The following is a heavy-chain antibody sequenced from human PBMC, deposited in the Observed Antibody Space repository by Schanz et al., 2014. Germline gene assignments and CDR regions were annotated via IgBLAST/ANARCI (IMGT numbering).Heavy chain of an antibody. CDR1: GFTVSSKY. Sequence: EVQLVESGGGLVQPGGSLRLSCAASGFTVSSKYMNWVRQAPGKGPEWVSVIFGGGSTYYADSVKGRFTISRDNSKNTLSLQMNSLRDEDTAVYYCARTTNPFNFDSWPYLDYWGQGTLVTVSS. V-gene: IGHV3-66*01. CDR2: IFGGGST. CDR3: ARTTNPFNFDSWPYLDY. D-gene: IGHD3-9*01. J-gene: IGHJ4*02.